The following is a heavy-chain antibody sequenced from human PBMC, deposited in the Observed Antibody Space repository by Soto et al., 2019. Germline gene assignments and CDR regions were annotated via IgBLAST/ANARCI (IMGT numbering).Heavy chain of an antibody. CDR3: AAEVSAAAGNWFDP. CDR2: IVVGSGNT. V-gene: IGHV1-58*02. J-gene: IGHJ5*02. D-gene: IGHD6-13*01. Sequence: SVKVSCKASGFTFTSSAMQWVRQARGQRLEWIGWIVVGSGNTNYAQKFQERVTITRDMSTSTAYMELSSLRSEDTAVYYCAAEVSAAAGNWFDPWGQGTRVTVSS. CDR1: GFTFTSSA.